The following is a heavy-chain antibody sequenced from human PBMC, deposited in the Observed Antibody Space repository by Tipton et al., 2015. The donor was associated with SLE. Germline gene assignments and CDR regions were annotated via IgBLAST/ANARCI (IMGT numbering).Heavy chain of an antibody. D-gene: IGHD4-23*01. V-gene: IGHV4-39*01. CDR2: IHYSGDT. Sequence: QLVQSGGGLIQPGGSLRLSCAASGFNVSRNYMSWIRQPPGKGLEWIGNIHYSGDTYYNPSLRSRVTISVDTSKNQFSLKLSSVTAADTAVYYCARHGNQDYWGQGTLVTVSS. CDR3: ARHGNQDY. J-gene: IGHJ4*02. CDR1: GFNVSRNY.